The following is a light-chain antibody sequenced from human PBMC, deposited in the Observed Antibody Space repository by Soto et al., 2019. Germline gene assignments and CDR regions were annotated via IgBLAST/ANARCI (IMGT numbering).Light chain of an antibody. Sequence: QSALTQPPSVSGSPGQSVTLSCTGVRSDVGDYAYVSWYQQYPGKAPKLMIYDVTIRPSGVPDRFSGSKSGNTASLTISGLQAEDEATYYCCSFAANDRWLFGGGTKLPVL. CDR2: DVT. V-gene: IGLV2-11*01. CDR1: RSDVGDYAY. CDR3: CSFAANDRWL. J-gene: IGLJ3*02.